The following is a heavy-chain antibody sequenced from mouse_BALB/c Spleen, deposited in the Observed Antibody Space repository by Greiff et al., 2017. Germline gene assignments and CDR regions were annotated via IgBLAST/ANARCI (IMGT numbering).Heavy chain of an antibody. J-gene: IGHJ4*01. V-gene: IGHV5-6-5*01. Sequence: DVMLVESGGGLVKPGGSLKLSCAASGFTFSSYAMSWVRQTPEKRLEWVASISSGGSTYYPDSVKGRFTISRDNARNILYLQMSSLRSEDTAMYYCARGDGNAMDYWGQGTSVTVSS. D-gene: IGHD1-1*01. CDR3: ARGDGNAMDY. CDR2: ISSGGST. CDR1: GFTFSSYA.